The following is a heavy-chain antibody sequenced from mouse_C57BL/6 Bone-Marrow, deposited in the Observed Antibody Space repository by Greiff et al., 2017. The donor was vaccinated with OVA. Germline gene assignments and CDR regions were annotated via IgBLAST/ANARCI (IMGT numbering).Heavy chain of an antibody. CDR3: TRDYYHYYAMDY. CDR1: GFTFSNYW. D-gene: IGHD1-1*01. CDR2: IRLKSDNYAT. V-gene: IGHV6-3*01. Sequence: DVMLVESGGGLVQPGGSMKLSCVASGFTFSNYWMNWVRQSPEKGLEWVAQIRLKSDNYATHYAESVKGRFTISRDDSKSSVYLQMNNLRAEDTGIYYCTRDYYHYYAMDYWGQGTSVTVSS. J-gene: IGHJ4*01.